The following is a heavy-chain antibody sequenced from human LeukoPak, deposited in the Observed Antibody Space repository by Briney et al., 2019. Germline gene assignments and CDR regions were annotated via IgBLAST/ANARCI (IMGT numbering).Heavy chain of an antibody. J-gene: IGHJ2*01. CDR1: GGSISSYY. Sequence: PSETLSLTCTVSGGSISSYYWSWIRQPAGKGLEWIGRIYTSGSTNYNPSLKSRVTMSVDTSKNQFSLKLSSVTAADTAVYYCARDAADGCIFWYFDLWGRGTLVTVSS. CDR3: ARDAADGCIFWYFDL. D-gene: IGHD5-24*01. V-gene: IGHV4-4*07. CDR2: IYTSGST.